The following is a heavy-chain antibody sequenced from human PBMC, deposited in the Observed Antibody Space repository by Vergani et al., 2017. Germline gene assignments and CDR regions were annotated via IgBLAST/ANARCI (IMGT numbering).Heavy chain of an antibody. V-gene: IGHV3-7*03. Sequence: EVHLEESGGGLVQPGGSLRLSCAASGFTFGDYYMAWIRLAPGKGLDWVASIKRDGTETFYVDSVKGRVTISRDNSKNTLFLEMNSLRTEDTATYFCAKGLGITLTAVWGGLDSWGPGTVVLVSS. J-gene: IGHJ4*02. CDR3: AKGLGITLTAVWGGLDS. CDR2: IKRDGTET. CDR1: GFTFGDYY. D-gene: IGHD3-16*01.